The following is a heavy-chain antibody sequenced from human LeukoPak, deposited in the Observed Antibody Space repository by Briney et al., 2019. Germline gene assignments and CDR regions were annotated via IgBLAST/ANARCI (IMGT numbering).Heavy chain of an antibody. CDR3: AGRPVRQLWFRAAFDY. V-gene: IGHV4-39*01. D-gene: IGHD5-18*01. CDR1: GGSIISSSYY. Sequence: SETLSLTCTVSGGSIISSSYYWGWIRQPPGKGLEWIGSIYYSGSTYYNPSLKSRVTISVDTSKNQFSLKLSSVTAADTAVYYCAGRPVRQLWFRAAFDYWGQGTLVTVSS. J-gene: IGHJ4*02. CDR2: IYYSGST.